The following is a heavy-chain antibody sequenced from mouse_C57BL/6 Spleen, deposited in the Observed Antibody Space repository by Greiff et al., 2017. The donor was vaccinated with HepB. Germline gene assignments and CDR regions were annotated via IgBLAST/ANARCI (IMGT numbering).Heavy chain of an antibody. CDR1: GFTFSDYY. CDR3: ARPYGSSYWYFDV. J-gene: IGHJ1*03. Sequence: EVNVVESGGGLVQPGGSLKLSCAASGFTFSDYYMYWVRQTPEKRLEWVAYISNGGGSTYYPDTVKGRFTISRDNAKNTLYLQMSRLKSEDTAMYYCARPYGSSYWYFDVWGTGTTVTVSS. V-gene: IGHV5-12*01. CDR2: ISNGGGST. D-gene: IGHD1-1*01.